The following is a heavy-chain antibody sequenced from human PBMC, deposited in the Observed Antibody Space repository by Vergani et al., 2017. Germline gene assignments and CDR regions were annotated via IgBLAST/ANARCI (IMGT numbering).Heavy chain of an antibody. CDR3: TRDRLDDSYASFDY. CDR1: GFTLGDYA. J-gene: IGHJ4*02. Sequence: EVHLVESGGGLVQPGRSLRLSCSGSGFTLGDYAMTWVRQAPGKGLEWVAFIWSKPYGGTTEYAASVKGRFTISRDDSKSIAYLQMSSLKAEDTAVYYCTRDRLDDSYASFDYWGQGTLVTVSP. V-gene: IGHV3-49*04. D-gene: IGHD3-16*01. CDR2: IWSKPYGGTT.